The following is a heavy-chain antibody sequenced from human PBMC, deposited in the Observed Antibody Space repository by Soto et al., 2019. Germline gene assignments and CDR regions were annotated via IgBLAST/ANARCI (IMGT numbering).Heavy chain of an antibody. CDR1: GFTFSSYG. CDR3: AKDGGDYGDYVRQDY. CDR2: ISYDGSNK. J-gene: IGHJ4*02. V-gene: IGHV3-30*18. D-gene: IGHD4-17*01. Sequence: QVQLVESGGGVVQPGRSLRLSCAASGFTFSSYGMHWVRQAPGKGLEWVAVISYDGSNKYYADSVKGRFTISRDNSKNTLYLKMNSLRAEDTAVYYCAKDGGDYGDYVRQDYWGQGTLVTVSS.